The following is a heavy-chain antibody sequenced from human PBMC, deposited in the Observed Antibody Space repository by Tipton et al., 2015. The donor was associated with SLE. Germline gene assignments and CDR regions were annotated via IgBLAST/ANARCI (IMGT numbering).Heavy chain of an antibody. D-gene: IGHD3-3*01. Sequence: GSLRLSCVASGFSVSDNYMNWVRQAPGKGLEWVSVMFSGGTKYYAESVKGRFTISRDISKNMLFLQVTGLRAEDTAVYYCASSPGVTLFRVVTYFDLWGQGILVTVSS. V-gene: IGHV3-53*05. CDR3: ASSPGVTLFRVVTYFDL. J-gene: IGHJ4*02. CDR2: MFSGGTK. CDR1: GFSVSDNY.